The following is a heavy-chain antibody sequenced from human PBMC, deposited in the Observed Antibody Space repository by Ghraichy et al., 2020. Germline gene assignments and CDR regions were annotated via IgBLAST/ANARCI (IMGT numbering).Heavy chain of an antibody. CDR2: ISYDGSNK. J-gene: IGHJ3*02. Sequence: GGSLRLSCAASGFTFSSYGMHWVRQAPGKGLEWVAVISYDGSNKYYADSVKGRFTISRDNSKNTLYLQMNSLRAEDTAVYYCMSSDIVVVPAAMGHDAFDIWGQGTMVTVSS. V-gene: IGHV3-30*03. D-gene: IGHD2-2*01. CDR1: GFTFSSYG. CDR3: MSSDIVVVPAAMGHDAFDI.